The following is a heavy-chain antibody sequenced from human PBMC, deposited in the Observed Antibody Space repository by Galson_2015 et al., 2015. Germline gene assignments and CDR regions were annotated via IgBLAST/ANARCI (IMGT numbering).Heavy chain of an antibody. Sequence: SLRLSCAASGFTFSTYAMNWVRQAPGKGLQWVSTISGSGGNTYYSDSVKGRFTISRDNSKSTLFLQMNSVRAEDTAVYYCAKTVATIVGYFDYWGQGTLVTASS. D-gene: IGHD5-12*01. CDR1: GFTFSTYA. CDR3: AKTVATIVGYFDY. V-gene: IGHV3-23*01. CDR2: ISGSGGNT. J-gene: IGHJ4*02.